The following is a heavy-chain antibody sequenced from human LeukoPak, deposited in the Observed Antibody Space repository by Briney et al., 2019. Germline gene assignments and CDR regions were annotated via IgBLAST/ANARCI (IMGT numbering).Heavy chain of an antibody. D-gene: IGHD1-26*01. V-gene: IGHV4-4*07. CDR2: IYATGTT. CDR1: GGSISGYF. CDR3: ARTQSQSGSYRYYFGY. Sequence: PSETLSLTCTVSGGSISGYFWSWIRQPAGKGLEWIGRIYATGTTNYNPSLKSRVTMSVDTSKNQFSLNLTSVTAADTAVYYCARTQSQSGSYRYYFGYWGQGTLVTVSS. J-gene: IGHJ4*02.